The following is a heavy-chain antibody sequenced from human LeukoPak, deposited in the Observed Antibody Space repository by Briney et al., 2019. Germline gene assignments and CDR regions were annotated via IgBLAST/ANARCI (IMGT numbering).Heavy chain of an antibody. J-gene: IGHJ4*02. CDR3: ARDSGDGDSIDY. CDR1: GYSFTRYY. Sequence: ASVKVSCMACGYSFTRYYMLWVGQAPGQGLEWMGIINPSGGSTSYAQKCQGRVTMTRDTSTSTVYMELSSLRAEDTAVYYCARDSGDGDSIDYWGQGTLVTVS. V-gene: IGHV1-46*01. D-gene: IGHD4-17*01. CDR2: INPSGGST.